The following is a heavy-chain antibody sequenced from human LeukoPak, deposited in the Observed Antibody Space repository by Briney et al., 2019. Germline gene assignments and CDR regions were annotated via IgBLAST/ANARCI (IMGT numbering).Heavy chain of an antibody. J-gene: IGHJ4*02. CDR1: GFTFSSYA. CDR2: IKQDGSQK. CDR3: ARVEGP. Sequence: GGSLRLSCAASGFTFSSYAMHWVRQAPGKGLEWVANIKQDGSQKYYVDSVKGRFTISRDNAKYSLYLQMNSLRAEDTAVYYCARVEGPWGQGTLVTVSS. V-gene: IGHV3-7*03.